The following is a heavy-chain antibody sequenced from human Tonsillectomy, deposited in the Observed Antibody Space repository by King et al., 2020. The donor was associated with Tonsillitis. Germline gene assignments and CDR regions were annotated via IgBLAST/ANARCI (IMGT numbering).Heavy chain of an antibody. Sequence: QLVQSGAEVKKPGVSLKISCKGSGYSFTSYCIGWVRQMPGKGLEWMGIIYPGDSDTRYSPSFQGQVTISADKPISTAYLQWSSLKASDTAMYYCASDAPQGTMVHYYYYYGMDVWGQGTTVTVSS. D-gene: IGHD4/OR15-4a*01. J-gene: IGHJ6*02. CDR1: GYSFTSYC. V-gene: IGHV5-51*01. CDR2: IYPGDSDT. CDR3: ASDAPQGTMVHYYYYYGMDV.